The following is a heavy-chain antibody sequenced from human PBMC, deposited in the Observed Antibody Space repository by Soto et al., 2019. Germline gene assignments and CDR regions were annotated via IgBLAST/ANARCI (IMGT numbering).Heavy chain of an antibody. CDR3: VRAKWNVDY. CDR1: GFIFSDHG. J-gene: IGHJ4*02. CDR2: ISSAGEYT. Sequence: GGSLRLSCTASGFIFSDHGMHWVRQVPGKGLEWVASISSAGEYTDYADSVKGRFTISRDNARNSLFLQMNSLRVEDTAVYYCVRAKWNVDYWGRGTLVTVAS. D-gene: IGHD1-1*01. V-gene: IGHV3-21*01.